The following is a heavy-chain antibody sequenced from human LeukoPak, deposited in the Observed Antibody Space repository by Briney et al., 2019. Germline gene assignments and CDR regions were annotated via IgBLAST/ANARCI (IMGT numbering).Heavy chain of an antibody. D-gene: IGHD6-13*01. J-gene: IGHJ4*02. CDR3: ATESIAAAIPHFDY. Sequence: GASVNVSCKVSGYTLTELSMHWVRQAPGKGLEWMGGFDPEDGETIYAQKFQGRVTMTEDTSTDTAYMELSSLRSEDTAVYYCATESIAAAIPHFDYWGQGTLVTVSS. CDR1: GYTLTELS. CDR2: FDPEDGET. V-gene: IGHV1-24*01.